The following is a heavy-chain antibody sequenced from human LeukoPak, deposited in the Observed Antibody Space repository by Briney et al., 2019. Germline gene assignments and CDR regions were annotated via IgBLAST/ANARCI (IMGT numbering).Heavy chain of an antibody. CDR3: GRDSDGWYWAFDF. J-gene: IGHJ4*02. V-gene: IGHV6-1*01. CDR1: GDSVSNNIAT. Sequence: SQTLTLTCAISGDSVSNNIATWNRITQSPSRGLEWLVRTYNRSRWGNDYAISVKSRITINPDTSKNLFSLQLNAVTPEDPAVYYCGRDSDGWYWAFDFWGQGTPVTVSS. D-gene: IGHD6-19*01. CDR2: TYNRSRWGN.